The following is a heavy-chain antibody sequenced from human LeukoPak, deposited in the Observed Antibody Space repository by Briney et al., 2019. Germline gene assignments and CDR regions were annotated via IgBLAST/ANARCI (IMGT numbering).Heavy chain of an antibody. Sequence: ASVKVSCKASGYTFTGYYMHWVRQAPGQGLEWMGWINPNSGGTNYAQKFQGRVTMTRDTSMSTAYMELGRLRSDDTAVYYCARGGRSRAEYFQHWGQGTLVTVSS. J-gene: IGHJ1*01. CDR1: GYTFTGYY. V-gene: IGHV1-2*02. CDR2: INPNSGGT. CDR3: ARGGRSRAEYFQH. D-gene: IGHD3-16*01.